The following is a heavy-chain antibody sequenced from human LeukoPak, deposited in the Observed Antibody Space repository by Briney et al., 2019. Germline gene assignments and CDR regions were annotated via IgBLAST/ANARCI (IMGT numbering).Heavy chain of an antibody. CDR1: GYDFTDCG. CDR2: ISGKTGKV. V-gene: IGHV1-18*01. D-gene: IGHD2-21*01. J-gene: IGHJ1*01. CDR3: ARYCGGSATDYFHY. Sequence: AAVKDSCKASGYDFTDCGIAWVRQAPGQGLEWMGSISGKTGKVDVAQEFQGRVTMTADTSTNTAYVDLGSLRSDDTAVYYCARYCGGSATDYFHYWGQGTLVIVSS.